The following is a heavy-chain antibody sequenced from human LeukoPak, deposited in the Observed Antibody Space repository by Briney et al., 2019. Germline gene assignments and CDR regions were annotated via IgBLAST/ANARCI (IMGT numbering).Heavy chain of an antibody. CDR1: GGSFSGYY. CDR2: INHSGST. D-gene: IGHD6-13*01. CDR3: ARGRSQGIAHNWFDP. V-gene: IGHV4-34*01. Sequence: PSETLSLTCAVYGGSFSGYYWSWIRQPPGKGLEWIGEINHSGSTNYNPSLKSRVTISVDTSKNQFSLKLSSVTAADTAVYYCARGRSQGIAHNWFDPWGQGTLVTVSS. J-gene: IGHJ5*02.